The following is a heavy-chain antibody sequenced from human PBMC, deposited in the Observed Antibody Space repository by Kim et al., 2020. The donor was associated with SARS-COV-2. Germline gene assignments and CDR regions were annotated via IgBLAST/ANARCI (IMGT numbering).Heavy chain of an antibody. Sequence: ASVKVSCKASGYTFTSYGISWVRQAPGQGLEWMGWISAYNGNTNYAQKLQGRVTMTTDTSTSTAYMELRSLRSDDTAVYYCARARGLRITMVRGVTGYDYWGQGTLVTVSS. CDR2: ISAYNGNT. CDR3: ARARGLRITMVRGVTGYDY. J-gene: IGHJ4*02. CDR1: GYTFTSYG. D-gene: IGHD3-10*01. V-gene: IGHV1-18*01.